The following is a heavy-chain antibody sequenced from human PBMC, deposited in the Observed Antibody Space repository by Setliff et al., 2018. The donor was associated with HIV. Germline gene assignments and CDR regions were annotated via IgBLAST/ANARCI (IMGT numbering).Heavy chain of an antibody. CDR2: INHGGST. V-gene: IGHV4-34*01. CDR1: GGSFSGYY. Sequence: SETLSLTCAVYGGSFSGYYWSWIRQSPGKGLEWIGKINHGGSTNYSPSLKSRVTMSIDTSMNQFSLKLSSVTAADTAVYYCASDYSSRHDAFDIWGQGTVVTVSS. J-gene: IGHJ3*02. CDR3: ASDYSSRHDAFDI. D-gene: IGHD6-13*01.